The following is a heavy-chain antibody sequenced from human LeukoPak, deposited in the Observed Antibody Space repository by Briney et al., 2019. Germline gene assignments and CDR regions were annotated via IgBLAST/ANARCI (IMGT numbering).Heavy chain of an antibody. Sequence: SVKVSCKASGFTFTSSAMQWVRQARGQRLEWIGWIVVGSGNTNYAQKFQERVTITRDMSTSTAYMELSSLRFEDTAVYYCARGRVWQQLVSVMWGQGTLVTVSS. CDR1: GFTFTSSA. V-gene: IGHV1-58*02. CDR3: ARGRVWQQLVSVM. J-gene: IGHJ4*02. CDR2: IVVGSGNT. D-gene: IGHD6-13*01.